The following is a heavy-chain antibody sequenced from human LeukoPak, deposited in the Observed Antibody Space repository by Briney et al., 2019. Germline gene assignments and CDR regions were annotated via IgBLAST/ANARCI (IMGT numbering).Heavy chain of an antibody. CDR2: ISAYNGNT. CDR1: GYTFTSYG. J-gene: IGHJ4*02. D-gene: IGHD4-17*01. CDR3: ARDSHYHDYGDYSIDY. V-gene: IGHV1-18*01. Sequence: ASVTVSCTASGYTFTSYGISWVRQASGQGLEWMGWISAYNGNTNYAQKLQGRVTMTTDTSTSTAYMELRSLRSDDTAVYYCARDSHYHDYGDYSIDYWGQGTLVTVSS.